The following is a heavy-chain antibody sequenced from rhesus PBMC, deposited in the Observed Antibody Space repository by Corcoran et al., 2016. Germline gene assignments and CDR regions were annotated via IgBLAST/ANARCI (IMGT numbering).Heavy chain of an antibody. Sequence: QLQLQESGPGLVKPSETLSLTCAVSGGSISSNYWSWIRQPPGKGLEWIGRISGSGGSPDSNPPLKRRVTLSVYTSKTQLSLKLSSVTAADTSVYYCASGAGIAAAGIPDFDYWGQGVVVTVSS. CDR1: GGSISSNY. J-gene: IGHJ6*01. V-gene: IGHV4-173*01. D-gene: IGHD6-25*01. CDR3: ASGAGIAAAGIPDFDY. CDR2: ISGSGGSP.